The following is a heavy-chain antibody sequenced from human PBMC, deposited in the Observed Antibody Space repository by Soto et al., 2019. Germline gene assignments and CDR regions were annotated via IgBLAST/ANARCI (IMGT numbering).Heavy chain of an antibody. CDR2: IHYSGSI. V-gene: IGHV4-31*03. CDR1: DGSIDSGSYY. D-gene: IGHD1-26*01. Sequence: QVQLQESGPGLVKPSQTLSLTCTVSDGSIDSGSYYRSWVRQYPGKGLEWIGSIHYSGSIYYSPSRRSRLTMSADTSKNQCSLKLSSVTVADTAVYYFTRGLDRAKLGYWGQGIQVIVSS. J-gene: IGHJ4*02. CDR3: TRGLDRAKLGY.